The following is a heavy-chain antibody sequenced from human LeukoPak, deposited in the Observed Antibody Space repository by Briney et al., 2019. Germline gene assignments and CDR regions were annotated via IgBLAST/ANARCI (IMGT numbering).Heavy chain of an antibody. J-gene: IGHJ6*02. CDR3: ARGTPKTLTAGVFRHYYYGMDV. Sequence: PGSSVKVSCKASGGTFSSYAISWVRQAPGRGLEWMGRIIPIFGIANYAQKFQGRVTITADKSTSTAYMELSSLRSEDTAVYYCARGTPKTLTAGVFRHYYYGMDVWGQGTTVTVSS. V-gene: IGHV1-69*04. CDR1: GGTFSSYA. CDR2: IIPIFGIA. D-gene: IGHD7-27*01.